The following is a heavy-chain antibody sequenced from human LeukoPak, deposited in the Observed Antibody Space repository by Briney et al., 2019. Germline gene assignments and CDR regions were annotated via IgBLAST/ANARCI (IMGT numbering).Heavy chain of an antibody. CDR3: ARADYHDSSGYPPDY. CDR1: GYTLTNYY. V-gene: IGHV1-46*01. D-gene: IGHD3-22*01. Sequence: GASVRVSCKAFGYTLTNYYMHWVRQAPGQGLEWMGIINTSGGTTLNAQKFQGRVTMTREKSTSTVYMELSSLTSEDTAMYYCARADYHDSSGYPPDYWGQGTLVTVSS. CDR2: INTSGGTT. J-gene: IGHJ4*02.